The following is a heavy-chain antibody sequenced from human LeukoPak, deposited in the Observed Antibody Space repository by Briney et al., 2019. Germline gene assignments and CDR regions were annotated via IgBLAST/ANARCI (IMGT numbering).Heavy chain of an antibody. CDR1: GGSISSSSYY. J-gene: IGHJ4*02. Sequence: PSETLSLTCTVSGGSISSSSYYWGWIRQPPGKGLEWIGSIYYSGSTYYNPSLKSRVTISVDTSKNQFSLKLSSVTAADTAVYYCARDLSIGLIDYWGQGTLVTVSS. D-gene: IGHD3-3*02. V-gene: IGHV4-39*07. CDR2: IYYSGST. CDR3: ARDLSIGLIDY.